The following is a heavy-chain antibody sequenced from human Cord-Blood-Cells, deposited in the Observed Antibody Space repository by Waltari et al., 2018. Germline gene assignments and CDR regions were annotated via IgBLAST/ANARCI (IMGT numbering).Heavy chain of an antibody. D-gene: IGHD6-6*01. CDR3: ATEGQLVAPFDY. CDR1: GYTFTGYY. J-gene: IGHJ4*02. CDR2: INPTSGGT. V-gene: IGHV1-2*02. Sequence: QVQLVQSGAEVKKPGASVKVSCKASGYTFTGYYMHWVRQAPGQGLEWMGWINPTSGGTNYARKLQGRVTMTRDTSISTAYMELSRLRSDDTAVYYCATEGQLVAPFDYWGQGTLVTVSS.